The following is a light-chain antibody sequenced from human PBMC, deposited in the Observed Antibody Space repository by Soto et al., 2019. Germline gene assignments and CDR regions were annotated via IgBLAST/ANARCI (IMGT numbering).Light chain of an antibody. Sequence: DIQLTQSPSFLSASVGDRVTITCRASQGISSYLAWYQQKPGKAPNLLIYAAFTLQSGVPSRFSGGGSGTEFTLTISSLQPEDSATDYCQQLSTYPLTFGGGTKVEIK. CDR3: QQLSTYPLT. CDR2: AAF. V-gene: IGKV1-9*01. CDR1: QGISSY. J-gene: IGKJ4*01.